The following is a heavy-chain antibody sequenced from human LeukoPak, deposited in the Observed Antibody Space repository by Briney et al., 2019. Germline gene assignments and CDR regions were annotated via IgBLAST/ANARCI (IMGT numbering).Heavy chain of an antibody. J-gene: IGHJ6*02. V-gene: IGHV1-18*01. D-gene: IGHD2-15*01. CDR2: VSGYNGNT. CDR1: GYSFTSNG. Sequence: ASVKVSCKASGYSFTSNGISWVRQAPGQGLERMGWVSGYNGNTNYVQKLQGRVTMTTDTSTSTAYMELRSLGSDDTAVYYCAREWRHCSGGNCNTPSGGMDVWGQGTTVTVSS. CDR3: AREWRHCSGGNCNTPSGGMDV.